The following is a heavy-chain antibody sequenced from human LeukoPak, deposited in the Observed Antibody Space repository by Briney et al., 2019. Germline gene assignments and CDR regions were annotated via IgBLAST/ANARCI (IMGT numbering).Heavy chain of an antibody. D-gene: IGHD3-22*01. CDR3: ARDLEDSSPFGAFDM. CDR1: GFTFSNYG. CDR2: IWFDGIKK. J-gene: IGHJ3*02. Sequence: GGSLRLSCAASGFTFSNYGMHWVRQVPGKGLEWVAAIWFDGIKKYYADSVKGRLTVSRDNSKNTLYLQVSSLRAEDTAVYYCARDLEDSSPFGAFDMWGQGTMVTVSS. V-gene: IGHV3-33*01.